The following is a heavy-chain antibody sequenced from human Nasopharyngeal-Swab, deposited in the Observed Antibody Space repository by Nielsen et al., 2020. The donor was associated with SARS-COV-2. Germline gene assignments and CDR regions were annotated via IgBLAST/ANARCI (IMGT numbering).Heavy chain of an antibody. J-gene: IGHJ4*02. CDR1: GGTFSSYA. V-gene: IGHV1-69*13. Sequence: SVKVSCKASGGTFSSYAISWVRQAPGQGLEWMGGIIPIFGTANYAQKFQGRVTITADGSTSTAYMELSSLRSEDTAVYYCARDAKAAADYFDYWGQGTLVTVSS. CDR3: ARDAKAAADYFDY. CDR2: IIPIFGTA. D-gene: IGHD6-13*01.